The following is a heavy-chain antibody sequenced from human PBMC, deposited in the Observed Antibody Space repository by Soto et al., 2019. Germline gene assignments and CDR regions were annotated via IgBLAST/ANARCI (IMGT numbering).Heavy chain of an antibody. V-gene: IGHV4-31*03. Sequence: PSETLSLTCTASGGSISSGGYYWSWIRQHPGKGLEWIGYIYYSGSTYYNPSLKSRVTISVDTSKNQFSLKLSSVTAADTAVYYCARGETDFDWLLWFDYWGQGTLVTVSS. J-gene: IGHJ4*02. CDR3: ARGETDFDWLLWFDY. D-gene: IGHD3-9*01. CDR2: IYYSGST. CDR1: GGSISSGGYY.